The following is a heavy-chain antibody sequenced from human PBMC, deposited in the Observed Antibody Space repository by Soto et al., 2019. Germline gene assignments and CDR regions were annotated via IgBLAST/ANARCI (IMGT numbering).Heavy chain of an antibody. Sequence: QVQLQESGPGLVKPSQTLSLTCTVSGGSISSGDYYWSWIRQPPGKGLEWIGYIYYSGSTYYNPSLKSRVTISVDTSKNQFSLKLSSVTAADTAVYYCATSPYDFWSGPRGSGMDVWGQGTTVTVSS. J-gene: IGHJ6*02. V-gene: IGHV4-30-4*01. D-gene: IGHD3-3*01. CDR3: ATSPYDFWSGPRGSGMDV. CDR2: IYYSGST. CDR1: GGSISSGDYY.